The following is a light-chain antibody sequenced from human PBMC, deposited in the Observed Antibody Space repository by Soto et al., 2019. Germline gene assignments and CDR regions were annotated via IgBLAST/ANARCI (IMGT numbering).Light chain of an antibody. Sequence: EIVLTQSPATLSLSPGERATLSCRASQSVSSYLAWYQQKPGQAPRLLIYDASNRATDIPARFSGSGSGTDFTLTISSLEPEDFAVYYCQQRYTFGQGTKLEIK. V-gene: IGKV3-11*01. CDR2: DAS. CDR1: QSVSSY. J-gene: IGKJ2*01. CDR3: QQRYT.